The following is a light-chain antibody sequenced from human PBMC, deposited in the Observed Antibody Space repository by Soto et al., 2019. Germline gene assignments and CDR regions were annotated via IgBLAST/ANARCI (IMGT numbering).Light chain of an antibody. Sequence: DIQMTQSPSSLSASIGDIITITCRASQSISTYLNWYQQKPGKAPKLLIYGASTLQNGVPSRFSGSGSATYYTLTISGLQPEDFATYYWQQSFITPPLTFGGGTKVEMK. CDR2: GAS. V-gene: IGKV1-39*01. CDR3: QQSFITPPLT. CDR1: QSISTY. J-gene: IGKJ4*01.